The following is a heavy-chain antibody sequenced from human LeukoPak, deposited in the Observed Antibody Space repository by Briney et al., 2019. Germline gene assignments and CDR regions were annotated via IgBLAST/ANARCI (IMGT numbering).Heavy chain of an antibody. V-gene: IGHV4-59*01. D-gene: IGHD2-2*01. J-gene: IGHJ4*02. CDR3: ARDCSSSSRYLDY. CDR1: GGSISSYY. CDR2: IYYSGST. Sequence: SETLSLTCTVSGGSISSYYWSWIRQPPGKGLEGIGYIYYSGSTNYNPSLKSRVTISVDTSKNQFSLKLSSVTAADTAVSYCARDCSSSSRYLDYWGPGTLVTVSS.